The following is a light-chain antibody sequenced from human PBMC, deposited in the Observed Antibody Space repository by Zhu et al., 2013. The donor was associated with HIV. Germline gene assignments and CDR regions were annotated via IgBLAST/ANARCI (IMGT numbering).Light chain of an antibody. CDR2: ATS. Sequence: DIQMTQSPSSLSASVGDRVTITCRASQGIRNYLAWYQQKPGQSPKLLIYATSTLQSGVPSRFSGSASGTEFTLTISSLQPEDVATYYCQKYNSAPWTFGQGTKVEIK. V-gene: IGKV1-27*01. J-gene: IGKJ1*01. CDR1: QGIRNY. CDR3: QKYNSAPWT.